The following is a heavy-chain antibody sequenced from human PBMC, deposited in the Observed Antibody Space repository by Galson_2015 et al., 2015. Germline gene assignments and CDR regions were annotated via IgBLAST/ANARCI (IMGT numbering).Heavy chain of an antibody. CDR1: GFTFSSYA. D-gene: IGHD4/OR15-4a*01. Sequence: SLRLSCAASGFTFSSYAMSWVRQAPGKGLEWVSAISGSGGSTYYADSVKGRFTISRDNSKNTLYLQMNSLRAEDTAVYYCAKEDGVLEIYYYYYMDVWGKGTTVTVSS. CDR2: ISGSGGST. V-gene: IGHV3-23*01. J-gene: IGHJ6*03. CDR3: AKEDGVLEIYYYYYMDV.